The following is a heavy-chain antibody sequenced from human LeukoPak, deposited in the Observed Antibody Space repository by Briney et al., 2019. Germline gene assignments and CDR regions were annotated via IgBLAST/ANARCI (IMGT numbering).Heavy chain of an antibody. CDR3: ARDPNPIAVASLDY. CDR2: IYYSGST. D-gene: IGHD6-19*01. V-gene: IGHV4-59*12. Sequence: SETLSLTCTVSGGSISSYYWSWIRQPPGKGLEWIGYIYYSGSTNYNPSLKSRVTISVDTSKNQFSLKLSSVTAADTAVYYCARDPNPIAVASLDYWGQGTLVTVSS. J-gene: IGHJ4*02. CDR1: GGSISSYY.